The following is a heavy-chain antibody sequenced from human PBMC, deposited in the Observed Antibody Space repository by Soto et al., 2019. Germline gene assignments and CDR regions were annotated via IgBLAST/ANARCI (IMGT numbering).Heavy chain of an antibody. J-gene: IGHJ5*02. CDR3: ARDPGRNYYGSGSYPPAAYNWFDP. CDR2: IIPIFGTA. Sequence: SVEVSCKASGGTFSSYAISWVRQAPGQGLEWMGGIIPIFGTANYAQKFQGRVTITADESTSTAYMELSSLRSEDTAVYYCARDPGRNYYGSGSYPPAAYNWFDPWGQGTLVTVSS. D-gene: IGHD3-10*01. V-gene: IGHV1-69*13. CDR1: GGTFSSYA.